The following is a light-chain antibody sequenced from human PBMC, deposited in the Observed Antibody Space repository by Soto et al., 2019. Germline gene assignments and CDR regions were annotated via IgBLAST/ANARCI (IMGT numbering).Light chain of an antibody. V-gene: IGKV3-11*01. Sequence: IVLTQSPATLSLSPGERATLSCRASQSVGSSLAWYQQKPGQAPRLLIYDASTRATGIPARFSGSGSGTDFTLTISSLEPEDFAVYYCQQRTNWPLTFGGGTKVEIK. CDR1: QSVGSS. CDR2: DAS. CDR3: QQRTNWPLT. J-gene: IGKJ4*01.